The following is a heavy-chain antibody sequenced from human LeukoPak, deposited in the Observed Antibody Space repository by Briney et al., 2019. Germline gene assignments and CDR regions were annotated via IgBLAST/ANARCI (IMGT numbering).Heavy chain of an antibody. J-gene: IGHJ4*02. CDR3: ARVIVLRGRHIDS. V-gene: IGHV4-31*03. CDR2: IYYSGST. Sequence: SETLSLTCTVSGGSISSGGYYWSWIRQHPGKGLEWIGYIYYSGSTYYTASLKSRITISVATSKNQFALKLNSVTAADTAVYYCARVIVLRGRHIDSWGQGTLVTVSS. D-gene: IGHD3-10*01. CDR1: GGSISSGGYY.